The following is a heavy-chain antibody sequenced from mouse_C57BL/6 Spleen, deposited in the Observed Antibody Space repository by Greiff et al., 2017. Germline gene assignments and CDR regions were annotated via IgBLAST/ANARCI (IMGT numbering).Heavy chain of an antibody. CDR2: FHPYNDDT. V-gene: IGHV1-47*01. J-gene: IGHJ1*03. D-gene: IGHD1-1*01. CDR3: ARSSWGRGYFDV. Sequence: VMLVESGAELVKPGASVKMSCKASGYTFTTYPIEWMKQNHGKSLEWIGNFHPYNDDTKYNEKFKGKATLTVEKSSSTVYLELSRLTSDDSAVYYCARSSWGRGYFDVWGTGTTVTVSS. CDR1: GYTFTTYP.